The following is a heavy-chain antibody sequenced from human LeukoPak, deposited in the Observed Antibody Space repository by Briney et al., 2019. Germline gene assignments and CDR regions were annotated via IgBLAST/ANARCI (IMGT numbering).Heavy chain of an antibody. CDR2: IYYSGST. CDR3: ARVRVRTFDY. J-gene: IGHJ4*02. D-gene: IGHD1-1*01. Sequence: SETLSLTCTVSGGSISSGGYYWSWIRQHPGKGLEWIGYIYYSGSTYYNPSLKSRVTISVDTSKNQFSLKLSSVTAADTAVYYCARVRVRTFDYWGQGTLVTVSS. V-gene: IGHV4-31*03. CDR1: GGSISSGGYY.